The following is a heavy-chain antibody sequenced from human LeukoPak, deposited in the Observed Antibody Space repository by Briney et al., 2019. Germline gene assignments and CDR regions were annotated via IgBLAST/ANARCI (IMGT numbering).Heavy chain of an antibody. V-gene: IGHV1-8*02. J-gene: IGHJ5*02. CDR3: ARGYWSGYSYNWFDP. Sequence: ASVKVSCKASGYTFTSYGISWVRQTTGQGLEWMGWMNPNSGNTGYAQKFQGRVTMTRTTSMSTAYMELNSLRSEDTAVYYCARGYWSGYSYNWFDPWGQGTLVTVSS. D-gene: IGHD3-3*01. CDR2: MNPNSGNT. CDR1: GYTFTSYG.